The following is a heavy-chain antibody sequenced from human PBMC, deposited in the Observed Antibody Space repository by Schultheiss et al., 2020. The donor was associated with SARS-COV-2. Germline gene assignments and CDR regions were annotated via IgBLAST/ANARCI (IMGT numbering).Heavy chain of an antibody. V-gene: IGHV3-74*01. CDR2: INSDGSST. CDR3: ARALLHAYGGDAFDI. Sequence: GESLKISCAASGFTFSIYEMNWVRQAPGKGLVWVSRINSDGSSTSYADSVKGRFTISRDNAKNTLYLQMNSLRAEDTAVYYCARALLHAYGGDAFDIWGQGTMVTVSS. D-gene: IGHD3-16*01. J-gene: IGHJ3*02. CDR1: GFTFSIYE.